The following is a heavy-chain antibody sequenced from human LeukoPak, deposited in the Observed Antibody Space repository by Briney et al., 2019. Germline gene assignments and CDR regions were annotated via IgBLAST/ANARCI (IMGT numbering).Heavy chain of an antibody. CDR3: ATALRLGYCSSTSCSELDY. Sequence: GASVKVSCKVSGYTLTELSMHWVRQAPGKGLEWMGGFDPEDGETIYAQKFQGRVTLTEDTSTDTAYMELSSLRSEDTAVYYCATALRLGYCSSTSCSELDYWGQGTLVTVSS. CDR2: FDPEDGET. J-gene: IGHJ4*02. D-gene: IGHD2-2*01. CDR1: GYTLTELS. V-gene: IGHV1-24*01.